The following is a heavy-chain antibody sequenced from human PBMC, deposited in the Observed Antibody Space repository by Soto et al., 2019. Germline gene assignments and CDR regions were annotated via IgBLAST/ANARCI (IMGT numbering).Heavy chain of an antibody. CDR1: GYSFTSYW. CDR3: ARRWDGDYVPASTGGMDV. CDR2: IDPSDSYT. J-gene: IGHJ6*02. D-gene: IGHD4-17*01. Sequence: PGESLKISCKGSGYSFTSYWISWVRQIPWKGLEWMGRIDPSDSYTNYSPSFQGHVTISADKSISTAYLQWSSLKASDTAMYYCARRWDGDYVPASTGGMDVWGQGTTVTVSS. V-gene: IGHV5-10-1*01.